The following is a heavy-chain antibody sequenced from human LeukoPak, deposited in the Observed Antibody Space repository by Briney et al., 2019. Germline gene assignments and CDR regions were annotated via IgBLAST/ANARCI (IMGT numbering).Heavy chain of an antibody. CDR2: IYHSGST. V-gene: IGHV4-30-4*01. CDR3: ARGLRGIMIRGAITDLNWFDA. Sequence: SETLSLTCTVSGGFISSGDYYWTWIRQPPGKGLEWIGYIYHSGSTHYNSSLKSRLTISVDTSKNQFSLKLSSVTAADTAVYYCARGLRGIMIRGAITDLNWFDAWGQGTLVIVSS. D-gene: IGHD3-10*01. CDR1: GGFISSGDYY. J-gene: IGHJ5*02.